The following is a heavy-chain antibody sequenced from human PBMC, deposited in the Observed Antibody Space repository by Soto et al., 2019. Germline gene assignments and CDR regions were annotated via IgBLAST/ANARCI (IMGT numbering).Heavy chain of an antibody. CDR2: LYWNDDK. D-gene: IGHD6-25*01. V-gene: IGHV2-5*01. CDR3: AKRRALSNNLFFDK. CDR1: GFSINGGGVG. J-gene: IGHJ4*02. Sequence: QITLKESGQTLVQPTQTLTLICSLSGFSINGGGVGVGWIRQPPGKAPEWLALLYWNDDKWFSPSLQFRLSVTKDSSKNQVVLTMTHMDPNDTATYYCAKRRALSNNLFFDKWGKGALVTVSS.